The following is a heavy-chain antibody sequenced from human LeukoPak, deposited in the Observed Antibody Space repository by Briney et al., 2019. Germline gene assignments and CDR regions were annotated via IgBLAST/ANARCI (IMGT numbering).Heavy chain of an antibody. CDR1: GYTFTSYD. CDR2: MNPNSGNT. J-gene: IGHJ6*02. Sequence: ASVTVSCKASGYTFTSYDINWVRQATGQGLEWVGWMNPNSGNTGFAQKFQGRVTMTRNTSISTAYMGLSSLRSEDTAVYYCARSENFDFWSGYPYYYYGMDVWGQGTTVTVSS. D-gene: IGHD3-3*01. V-gene: IGHV1-8*01. CDR3: ARSENFDFWSGYPYYYYGMDV.